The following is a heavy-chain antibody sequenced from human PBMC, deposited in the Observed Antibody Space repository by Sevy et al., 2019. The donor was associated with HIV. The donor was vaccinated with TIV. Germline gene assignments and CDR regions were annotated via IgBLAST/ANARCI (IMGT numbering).Heavy chain of an antibody. CDR3: ASDKSATAVDY. CDR2: INSDGSKT. V-gene: IGHV3-74*01. Sequence: GGSLRLSCAASGFTFSSYWMHWVRQAPGKALVWVSHINSDGSKTGYADSVKGRFTISRDNAKNTLYLQMNSLRAEDTAVYYCASDKSATAVDYWGQGTLVTVSS. D-gene: IGHD6-25*01. CDR1: GFTFSSYW. J-gene: IGHJ4*02.